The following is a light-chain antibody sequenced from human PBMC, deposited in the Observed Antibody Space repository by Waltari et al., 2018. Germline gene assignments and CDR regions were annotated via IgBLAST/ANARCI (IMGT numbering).Light chain of an antibody. CDR2: DAS. J-gene: IGKJ4*01. CDR1: QSFYSY. Sequence: IVLTQAPATLSWSPGERATRSCRASQSFYSYLAWYQQKPGLPPRLLIYDASSRATGIPARFVGSGSGTDFTLTISRLEPEDFAVYYCQERSNWPGGSFGGGTKVEIK. CDR3: QERSNWPGGS. V-gene: IGKV3-11*01.